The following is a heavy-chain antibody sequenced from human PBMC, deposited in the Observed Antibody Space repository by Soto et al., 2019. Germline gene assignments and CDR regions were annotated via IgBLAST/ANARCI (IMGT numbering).Heavy chain of an antibody. Sequence: SETLSLTFAVSSGSISTDYWWSWVRPPPGKGLECIGEVHRSGTTNYIQSLKSRVTMSVDKSGNQVSLELTSVAAADTAVYYCAARHFWSGPWTDTRLDYWGQGTLVTVSS. V-gene: IGHV4-4*02. CDR3: AARHFWSGPWTDTRLDY. D-gene: IGHD3-3*02. J-gene: IGHJ4*02. CDR1: SGSISTDYW. CDR2: VHRSGTT.